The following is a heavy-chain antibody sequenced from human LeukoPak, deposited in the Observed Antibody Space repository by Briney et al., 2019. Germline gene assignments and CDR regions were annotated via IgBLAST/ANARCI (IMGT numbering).Heavy chain of an antibody. V-gene: IGHV3-74*01. CDR1: GFTFNSYW. CDR3: ARDRTVAGLFDY. D-gene: IGHD6-19*01. Sequence: GGSLRLSCAASGFTFNSYWMHWVRQDPGKGLVWVSRINSDGSTTSYADSVKGRFTISRDNAKNSLYLQMNSLRAEDTAVYYCARDRTVAGLFDYWGQGALVTVSS. J-gene: IGHJ4*02. CDR2: INSDGSTT.